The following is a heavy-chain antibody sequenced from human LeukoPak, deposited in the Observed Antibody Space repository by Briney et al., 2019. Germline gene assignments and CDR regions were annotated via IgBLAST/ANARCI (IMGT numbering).Heavy chain of an antibody. Sequence: TSETLSLTCTVSGGSISSSSYYWGWIRQPPGKGLEWIGYIYYSGGTNYNPSLKSRVTISVDTSKNQFSLKLSSVTAADTAVYYCARERTMIGDAFDIWGQGTMVTVSS. D-gene: IGHD3-10*02. V-gene: IGHV4-61*01. J-gene: IGHJ3*02. CDR3: ARERTMIGDAFDI. CDR1: GGSISSSSYY. CDR2: IYYSGGT.